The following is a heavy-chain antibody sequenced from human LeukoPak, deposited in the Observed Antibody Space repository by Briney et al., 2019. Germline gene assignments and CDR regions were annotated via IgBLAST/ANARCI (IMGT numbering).Heavy chain of an antibody. J-gene: IGHJ4*02. V-gene: IGHV3-48*03. D-gene: IGHD6-19*01. CDR1: GFTFSSYE. Sequence: HPGGSLRLSCAASGFTFSSYEMNWVRQAPGKGLEWVSYISSSGSTIYYADSVKGRFTISRDNAKNSLYLQMNSLRAEDTAVYYCARLVAGPYHFDYWGQGTLVTVSS. CDR3: ARLVAGPYHFDY. CDR2: ISSSGSTI.